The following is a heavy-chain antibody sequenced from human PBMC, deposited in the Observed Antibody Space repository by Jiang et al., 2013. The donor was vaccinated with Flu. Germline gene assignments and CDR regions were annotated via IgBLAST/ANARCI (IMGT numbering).Heavy chain of an antibody. CDR2: TYYRSKWYN. Sequence: QTLSLTCAISGDSVSSNSAGWNWIRQSPVRGLEWLGRTYYRSKWYNDYAVFVKSRITINPDTSKNQFSLKLSSVTAADTAMYYCARHAQGRYFDWLWGFDYWGQGTLVTVSS. CDR1: GDSVSSNSAG. V-gene: IGHV6-1*01. J-gene: IGHJ4*02. CDR3: ARHAQGRYFDWLWGFDY. D-gene: IGHD3-9*01.